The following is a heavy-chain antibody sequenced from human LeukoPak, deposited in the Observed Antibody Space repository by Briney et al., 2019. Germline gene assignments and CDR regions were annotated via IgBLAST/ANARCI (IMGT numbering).Heavy chain of an antibody. D-gene: IGHD6-13*01. CDR3: AREVGGIAAANYYYYYMDV. CDR1: GGSISSGSYY. Sequence: PSQTLSLTCTVSGGSISSGSYYWSWIRQPAGKGLEWIGRIYTSGSTNYNPSLKSRVTISVDTSKNQFSLKLSSVTAADTAVYYCAREVGGIAAANYYYYYMDVWGKGTTVTVSS. CDR2: IYTSGST. V-gene: IGHV4-61*02. J-gene: IGHJ6*03.